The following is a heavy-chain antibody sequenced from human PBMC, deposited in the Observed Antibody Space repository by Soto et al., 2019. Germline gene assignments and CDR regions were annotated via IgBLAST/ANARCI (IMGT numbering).Heavy chain of an antibody. CDR1: GGSISSSSYY. CDR3: ARHSLYSPRWFDP. V-gene: IGHV4-39*01. Sequence: SETLSLTCTVSGGSISSSSYYWGWIRQPPGKGLEWIGSIYYSGSTYYNPSLKSRVTISVDTSKNQFSLKLSSVTAADTAVYYCARHSLYSPRWFDPWGQGTLVTVSS. CDR2: IYYSGST. D-gene: IGHD3-16*02. J-gene: IGHJ5*02.